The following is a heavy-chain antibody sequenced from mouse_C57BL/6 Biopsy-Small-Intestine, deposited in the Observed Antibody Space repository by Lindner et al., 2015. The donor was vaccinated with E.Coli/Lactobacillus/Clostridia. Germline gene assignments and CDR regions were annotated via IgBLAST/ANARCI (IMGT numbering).Heavy chain of an antibody. Sequence: SVKVSCKTSGYNFTVLGSVGCGRPLDRGLSGWAWMSGYNDKTESAERFQGRLHMTADKSTTTFYMELRGLTSDDTAVYYCARDSYQGSVGYYNFLPFWGQGSLVTVSS. J-gene: IGHJ4*01. D-gene: IGHD2-3*01. CDR1: GYNFTVLG. CDR2: MSGYNDKT. V-gene: IGHV1-64*01. CDR3: ARDSYQGSVGYYNFLPF.